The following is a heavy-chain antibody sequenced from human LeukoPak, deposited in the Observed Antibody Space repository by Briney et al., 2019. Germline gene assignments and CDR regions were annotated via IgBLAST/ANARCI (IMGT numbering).Heavy chain of an antibody. Sequence: PGGSLRLSCAASGFTFSSYSMNWVRQAPGKGLEWVSYISRGSSTIYYADSVKGRFTISRDNAKNSLYLQMNSLRAEDTAVYYCARDSRNFDYWGQGTLVTVSS. J-gene: IGHJ4*02. D-gene: IGHD1-14*01. CDR1: GFTFSSYS. CDR2: ISRGSSTI. V-gene: IGHV3-48*04. CDR3: ARDSRNFDY.